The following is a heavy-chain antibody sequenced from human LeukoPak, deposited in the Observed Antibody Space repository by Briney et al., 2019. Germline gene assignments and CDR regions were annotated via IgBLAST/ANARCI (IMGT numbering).Heavy chain of an antibody. CDR2: IYYSGST. V-gene: IGHV4-59*01. Sequence: PSETLSLTCTVSGDSISSYYWSWIRQPPGKGLEWIGYIYYSGSTNYNPSLKSRVTISVDTSKNQFSLRLTSVTAADTAVCYCARDSSSSSYFDYWGQGTLVTVSS. D-gene: IGHD6-6*01. CDR1: GDSISSYY. J-gene: IGHJ4*02. CDR3: ARDSSSSSYFDY.